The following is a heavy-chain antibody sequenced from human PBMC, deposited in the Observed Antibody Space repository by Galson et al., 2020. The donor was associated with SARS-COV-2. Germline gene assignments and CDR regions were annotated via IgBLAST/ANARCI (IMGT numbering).Heavy chain of an antibody. Sequence: SETLSLTCTVSGGSISSGGYYWSWIRQHPGKGLEWIGYIYYSGSTYYNPSLKSRVTISVDTSKNQFSLKLSSVTAADTAVYYCARGPPVNYDILTGYYREYYFNYWGQGTLVTVS. J-gene: IGHJ4*02. V-gene: IGHV4-31*03. CDR2: IYYSGST. CDR1: GGSISSGGYY. D-gene: IGHD3-9*01. CDR3: ARGPPVNYDILTGYYREYYFNY.